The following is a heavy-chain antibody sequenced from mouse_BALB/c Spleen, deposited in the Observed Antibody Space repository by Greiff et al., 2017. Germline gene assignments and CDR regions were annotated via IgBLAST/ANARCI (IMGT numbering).Heavy chain of an antibody. V-gene: IGHV6-6*02. CDR2: IRLKSNNYAT. J-gene: IGHJ4*01. CDR1: GFTFSNYW. Sequence: EVKVEESGGGLVQPGGSMKLSCVASGFTFSNYWMNWVRQSPEKGLEWVAEIRLKSNNYATHYAESVKGRFTISRDDSKSSVYLQMNNLRAEDTGIDYCTRGRGYAMDYWGQGTSVTVSS. CDR3: TRGRGYAMDY.